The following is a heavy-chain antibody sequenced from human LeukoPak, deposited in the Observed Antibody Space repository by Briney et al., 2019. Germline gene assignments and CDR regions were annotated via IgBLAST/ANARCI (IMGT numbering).Heavy chain of an antibody. CDR1: GFTFSSYA. V-gene: IGHV3-30-3*01. CDR3: ARGGGSGND. Sequence: PGGSLRLSCAASGFTFSSYAMHWVRQAPGKGLEWVAVISYDGSNKYYADSVKGRFTISRDDSKNTLYLQMNSLRAEDTAVYYCARGGGSGNDWGQGTLVTVSS. J-gene: IGHJ4*02. D-gene: IGHD3-10*01. CDR2: ISYDGSNK.